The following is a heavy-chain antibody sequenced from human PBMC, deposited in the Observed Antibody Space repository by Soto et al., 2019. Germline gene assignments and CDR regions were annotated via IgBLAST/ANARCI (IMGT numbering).Heavy chain of an antibody. J-gene: IGHJ3*02. V-gene: IGHV3-74*01. CDR1: GLTFSDYW. D-gene: IGHD7-27*01. CDR2: INSDGSIA. CDR3: GRERWGLLDI. Sequence: PGGSLRLSCAASGLTFSDYWMAWARQAPGKGLFWVSRINSDGSIAHYAESVKGRFTISRDNAKNTLWLQVNSLRDDDTAVYYCGRERWGLLDIWGQGAMVTV.